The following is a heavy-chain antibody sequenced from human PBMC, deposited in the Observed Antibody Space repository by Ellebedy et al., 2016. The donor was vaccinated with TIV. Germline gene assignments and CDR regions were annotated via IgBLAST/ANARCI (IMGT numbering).Heavy chain of an antibody. CDR1: GSTFSSYA. V-gene: IGHV4-59*01. Sequence: MPGGSLRLSCAASGSTFSSYAMSWILQPPGTGLEWIVYIYYSGSTNYNPSLKSRVTISVDTSKNRFSLKLSSVTAADTAVYYCAKDLGDCSSTSCYDFGYWGQGNLVTVSS. CDR3: AKDLGDCSSTSCYDFGY. J-gene: IGHJ4*02. CDR2: IYYSGST. D-gene: IGHD2-2*01.